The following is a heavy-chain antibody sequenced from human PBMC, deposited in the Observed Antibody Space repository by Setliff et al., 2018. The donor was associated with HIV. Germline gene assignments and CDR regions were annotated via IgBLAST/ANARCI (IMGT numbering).Heavy chain of an antibody. CDR2: IYASGST. CDR1: GGSISSYY. J-gene: IGHJ4*02. V-gene: IGHV4-4*07. CDR3: ARGREWTHRDY. Sequence: SETLSLTCTVSGGSISSYYWSWTRRPAGKGLEWIGRIYASGSTNYNPSLKSRVTMSVDTSKNHFSLKLSSVTAADTAVFYFARGREWTHRDYWGQGTLVTVS. D-gene: IGHD3-3*01.